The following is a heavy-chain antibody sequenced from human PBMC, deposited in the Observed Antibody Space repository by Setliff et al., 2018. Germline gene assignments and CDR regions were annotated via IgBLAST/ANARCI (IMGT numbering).Heavy chain of an antibody. CDR2: IYHNGNS. V-gene: IGHV4-38-2*01. CDR1: GYSISSGYY. CDR3: ARQIGYGDFLYFDY. J-gene: IGHJ4*02. D-gene: IGHD4-17*01. Sequence: LSLTCSVSGYSISSGYYWGWIRQPPGKGLEWIGSIYHNGNSYYNPSLKSRVTISVDTSKNQLSLKLNSVTAADTAVYYCARQIGYGDFLYFDYWGQGTLVTVSS.